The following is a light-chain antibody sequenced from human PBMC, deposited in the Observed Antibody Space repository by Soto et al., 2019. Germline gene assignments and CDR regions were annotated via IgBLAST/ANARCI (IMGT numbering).Light chain of an antibody. J-gene: IGKJ1*01. V-gene: IGKV1-6*01. CDR3: LQDYDYPRT. CDR1: QGIRAD. Sequence: AIQMTQSPSSLSASVGDRVTITCRASQGIRADLGWYQQKPGEAPKLLIYGTSTLRTGVPSRFSGSGSGADFTLTISSLQPEDFATYYCLQDYDYPRTFGQGTKVDIK. CDR2: GTS.